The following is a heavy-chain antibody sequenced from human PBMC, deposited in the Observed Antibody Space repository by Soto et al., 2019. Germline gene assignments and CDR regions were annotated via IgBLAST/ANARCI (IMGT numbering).Heavy chain of an antibody. CDR3: ARVTYYYDSSGLWDV. V-gene: IGHV1-3*01. J-gene: IGHJ6*02. CDR2: INAGNGNT. CDR1: GYTFTSYA. D-gene: IGHD3-22*01. Sequence: ASVKVSVKASGYTFTSYAMHWVRQAPGQRLEWMGWINAGNGNTKYSQKFQGRVTITRDTSASTAYMELSSLRSEDTAVYSCARVTYYYDSSGLWDVWCQGTTINVSS.